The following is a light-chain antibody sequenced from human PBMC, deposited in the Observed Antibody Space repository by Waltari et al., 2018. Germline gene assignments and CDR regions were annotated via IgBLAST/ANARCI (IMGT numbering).Light chain of an antibody. V-gene: IGLV2-11*01. CDR2: DVS. CDR1: RSDVGGYNY. J-gene: IGLJ3*02. Sequence: QSALTQPRSVSGSPGQSVTISCTGTRSDVGGYNYVSWYQQHPDKAPKVVIHDVSERPSGVPDRFSGAKSGNTAFLTIYGLQVEDEADYYCCSFAGSAWVFGGGTKLTVL. CDR3: CSFAGSAWV.